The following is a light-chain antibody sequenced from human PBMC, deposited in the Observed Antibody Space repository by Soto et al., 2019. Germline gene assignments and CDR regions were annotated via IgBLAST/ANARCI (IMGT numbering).Light chain of an antibody. Sequence: QSALTQPASVSGSPGQSITISCSGTSSDVGGYKFVSWYQQHPGKVPKVIIYEGSKRPSGISNRFSGSKSGNTASLTISGLQAEDEADYYCSSYTSSSTRVVFGGGTKLTVL. CDR3: SSYTSSSTRVV. V-gene: IGLV2-14*02. CDR1: SSDVGGYKF. J-gene: IGLJ2*01. CDR2: EGS.